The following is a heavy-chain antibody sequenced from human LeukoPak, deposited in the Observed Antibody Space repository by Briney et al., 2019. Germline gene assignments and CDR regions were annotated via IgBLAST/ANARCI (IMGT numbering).Heavy chain of an antibody. D-gene: IGHD2-15*01. J-gene: IGHJ3*02. CDR1: GFTFSNYA. Sequence: GXSLXLSCAASGFTFSNYAMNWVRQAPGKGLEWVAYITNSGSTIDYADSVKGRFTISRDNARNSLYLQMSSLRAEDTAVYYCVRGGGPSYKYNAFDIWGQGTMVTVSS. CDR3: VRGGGPSYKYNAFDI. V-gene: IGHV3-48*03. CDR2: ITNSGSTI.